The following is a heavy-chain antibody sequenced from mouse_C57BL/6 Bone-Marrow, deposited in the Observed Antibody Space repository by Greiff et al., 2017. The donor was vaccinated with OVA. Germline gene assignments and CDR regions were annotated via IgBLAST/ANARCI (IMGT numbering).Heavy chain of an antibody. CDR3: ARKNYSNWEND. J-gene: IGHJ2*01. Sequence: EVQLQQSGPELVKPGASVKISCKASGYTFTDYYMNWVKQSHGKSLEWIGDINPNNGGTSYNQKFKGKATLTVDKSSSTAYMELRSLTSEDSAVYYCARKNYSNWENDWGQGTTLTVSS. CDR2: INPNNGGT. CDR1: GYTFTDYY. D-gene: IGHD2-5*01. V-gene: IGHV1-26*01.